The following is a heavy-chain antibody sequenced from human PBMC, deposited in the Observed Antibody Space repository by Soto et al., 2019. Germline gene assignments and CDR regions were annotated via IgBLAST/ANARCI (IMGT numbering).Heavy chain of an antibody. CDR3: AKDSRGWYAYDY. V-gene: IGHV3-23*01. CDR2: ISGSGGST. Sequence: PGGSLRLSCAASGFTFSSYAMSWVRQAPGKGLEWVSAISGSGGSTYYADSVKGRFTISRDNSKNTLYLQMNSLRAENTAVYYSAKDSRGWYAYDYWGQGTLVTVSS. J-gene: IGHJ4*02. D-gene: IGHD6-19*01. CDR1: GFTFSSYA.